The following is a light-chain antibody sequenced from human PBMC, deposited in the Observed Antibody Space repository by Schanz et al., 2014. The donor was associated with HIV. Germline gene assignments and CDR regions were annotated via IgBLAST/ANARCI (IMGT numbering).Light chain of an antibody. CDR3: GSYGGSDNMV. J-gene: IGLJ3*02. CDR2: EVT. CDR1: SSDVGGYNY. V-gene: IGLV2-8*01. Sequence: QSALTQPPSASGSPGQSVTISCTGTSSDVGGYNYVSWFQQHPGKAPKLMIYEVTKRPSGVPARFSGSKSDNTASLTVSGLQADDEADYYCGSYGGSDNMVFGGGTKLTVL.